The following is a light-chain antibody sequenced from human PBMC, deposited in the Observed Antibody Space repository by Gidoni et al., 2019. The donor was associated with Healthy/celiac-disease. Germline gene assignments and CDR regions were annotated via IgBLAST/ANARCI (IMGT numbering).Light chain of an antibody. Sequence: DIQMTQSPSSLSASVGDRVTITCRASQSISSYLNWYQQKPGKAPKLLIYAASSLLSGVPSRFSGSGSGTDFTLTISSLQPEDFATYYCQQSYSTPPTFGGXTKVEIK. V-gene: IGKV1-39*01. CDR1: QSISSY. J-gene: IGKJ4*01. CDR2: AAS. CDR3: QQSYSTPPT.